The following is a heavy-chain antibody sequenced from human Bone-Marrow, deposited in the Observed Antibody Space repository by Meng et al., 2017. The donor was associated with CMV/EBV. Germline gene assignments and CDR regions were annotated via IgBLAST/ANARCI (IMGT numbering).Heavy chain of an antibody. CDR2: VYYNGSP. J-gene: IGHJ4*02. Sequence: GSLRLSCTVSGVSITSDHYWGWIRQPPGTGLEWIGSVYYNGSPYYSPSLKGGVIISVDTSKNEFSLMVTSVTAADTATYYCARPTGSFGNYAYWGQGILVAVSS. CDR1: GVSITSDHY. D-gene: IGHD3-10*01. CDR3: ARPTGSFGNYAY. V-gene: IGHV4-39*01.